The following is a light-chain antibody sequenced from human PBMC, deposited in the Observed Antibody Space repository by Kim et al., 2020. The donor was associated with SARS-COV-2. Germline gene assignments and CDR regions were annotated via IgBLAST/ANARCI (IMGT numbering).Light chain of an antibody. CDR1: NLGAKD. Sequence: SYELTQPPSVSVSPGQTANISCSGDNLGAKDVSWYQQKPGQSPVLFIYQDKKRPSGIPERFSGSNSGNTATLTISGTQALDEADFYCQAWDSVTHYVFG. CDR2: QDK. J-gene: IGLJ1*01. CDR3: QAWDSVTHYV. V-gene: IGLV3-1*01.